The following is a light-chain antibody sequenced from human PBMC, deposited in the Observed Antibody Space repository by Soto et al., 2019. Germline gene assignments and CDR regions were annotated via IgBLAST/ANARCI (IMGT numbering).Light chain of an antibody. CDR3: QLYGSSPWT. V-gene: IGKV3-20*01. Sequence: EIVWTQSPGTLSLSPGERATLSCRASQIVSSSYLAWYQQKPGQAPRLLIYGAYSRATGITDRFSGSGSGTDFTLTISRLEPEDFAVYYCQLYGSSPWTFGPGTQVDIK. CDR1: QIVSSSY. CDR2: GAY. J-gene: IGKJ1*01.